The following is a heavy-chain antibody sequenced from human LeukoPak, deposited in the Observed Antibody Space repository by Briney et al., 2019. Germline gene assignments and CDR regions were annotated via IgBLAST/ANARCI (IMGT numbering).Heavy chain of an antibody. J-gene: IGHJ4*02. V-gene: IGHV4-34*01. D-gene: IGHD6-13*01. CDR3: ARGSSSWYGANYFDY. Sequence: SETLSLTCAVYGGSFSGYYWSWIRQPPGKGLEWIGEINHSGSTNYNPSLKSRVTISVDTSKNQFSLKLSSVTAADTAVYYCARGSSSWYGANYFDYWGQGTLVTVSS. CDR2: INHSGST. CDR1: GGSFSGYY.